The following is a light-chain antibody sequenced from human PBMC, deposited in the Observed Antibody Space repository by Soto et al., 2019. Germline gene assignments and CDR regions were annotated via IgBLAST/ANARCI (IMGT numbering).Light chain of an antibody. CDR3: CSYADSTTYV. Sequence: QSVLTQPASVSGSPGQSITISCTGTSSDVGTYNLVSWYQQHPGKAPKLMIYEGSKWPSGVSNRFSGSKSGNTASLTISGLQAEYDADYYCCSYADSTTYVFGTGTKVTVL. V-gene: IGLV2-23*01. CDR1: SSDVGTYNL. J-gene: IGLJ1*01. CDR2: EGS.